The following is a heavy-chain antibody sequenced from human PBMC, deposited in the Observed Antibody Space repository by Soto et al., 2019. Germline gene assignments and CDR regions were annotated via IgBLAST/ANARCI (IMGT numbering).Heavy chain of an antibody. V-gene: IGHV3-23*01. CDR3: AKGGDEVVATHKDAFDV. D-gene: IGHD2-15*01. Sequence: EVQLLESGGGLVQPGGSLRLSCAASGFTFSSYAMSWVRQAPGKGLEWVSAITGSGGTTYYADSVKGRFTISRDNSKNTVYLQMNSLRAEDTAVYYCAKGGDEVVATHKDAFDVWGHGTMVTVSS. J-gene: IGHJ3*01. CDR2: ITGSGGTT. CDR1: GFTFSSYA.